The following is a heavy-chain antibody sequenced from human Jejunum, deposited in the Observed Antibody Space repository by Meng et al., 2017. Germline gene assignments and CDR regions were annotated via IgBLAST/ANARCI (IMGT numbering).Heavy chain of an antibody. CDR1: GFTFYYYW. D-gene: IGHD7-27*01. J-gene: IGHJ3*02. CDR3: ERDSLNWASGLLTFDI. Sequence: GESLKISCAASGFTFYYYWMTWVRQAPGKGLEWVANIKHDGSDKYYVDSVKGRFTISRDNAKNSLYLQMNSLRADDTAMYYCERDSLNWASGLLTFDIWGQGTMVTVSS. CDR2: IKHDGSDK. V-gene: IGHV3-7*01.